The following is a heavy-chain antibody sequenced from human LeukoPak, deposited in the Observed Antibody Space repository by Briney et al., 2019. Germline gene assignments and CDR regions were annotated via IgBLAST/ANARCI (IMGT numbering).Heavy chain of an antibody. CDR3: ARVLMTYYYYCMDD. CDR1: GGSISSYY. J-gene: IGHJ6*02. V-gene: IGHV4-59*01. CDR2: IYYSRST. D-gene: IGHD2-8*01. Sequence: TSETLSLTCTVSGGSISSYYWSWIRQPPGKGLEWIGYIYYSRSTNYNPSLKSRVTISVDTSKNQFSLKLRSVTAADTAVYYCARVLMTYYYYCMDDWGQGTTVTVSS.